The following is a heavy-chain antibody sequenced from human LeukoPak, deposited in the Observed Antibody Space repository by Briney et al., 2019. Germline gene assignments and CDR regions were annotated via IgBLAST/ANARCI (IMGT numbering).Heavy chain of an antibody. V-gene: IGHV4-59*01. D-gene: IGHD6-13*01. CDR1: GGSISTYY. J-gene: IGHJ4*02. CDR3: AREVVAAPGTVDY. CDR2: IYYSGST. Sequence: SETLSLTCTVSGGSISTYYWSWIRQPPGKGLEWIGYIYYSGSTNYNPSLKSRVTISRDASKNQFSLKLTSVTAADTAVYYCAREVVAAPGTVDYWGQGTLVTVSS.